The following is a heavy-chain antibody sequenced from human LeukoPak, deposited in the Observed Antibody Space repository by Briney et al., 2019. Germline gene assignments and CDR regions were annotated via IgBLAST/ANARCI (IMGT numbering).Heavy chain of an antibody. CDR1: GGSISSYY. Sequence: PSETLSLTCTVSGGSISSYYWSWIRQPPGKGLEWIGYIYYSGSTYYNPSLKSRVTISVDTSKNQFSLKLSSVTAADTAVYYCARPWRGYYDAFDIWGQGTMVTVSS. CDR2: IYYSGST. CDR3: ARPWRGYYDAFDI. D-gene: IGHD3-3*01. J-gene: IGHJ3*02. V-gene: IGHV4-59*06.